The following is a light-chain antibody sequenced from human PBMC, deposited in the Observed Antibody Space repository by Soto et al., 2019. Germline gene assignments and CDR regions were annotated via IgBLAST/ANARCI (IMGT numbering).Light chain of an antibody. CDR2: GAA. CDR3: QQYNNWPRT. V-gene: IGKV3-15*01. J-gene: IGKJ1*01. Sequence: ETVMTQSPATLSASPGERATLSCRASQSVGTNLAWYQQKPGQAPRLLISGAATRATGIPARFSGRGSGTEFTLTVSSLQSEDFAVYYCQQYNNWPRTFGQGTKVEIK. CDR1: QSVGTN.